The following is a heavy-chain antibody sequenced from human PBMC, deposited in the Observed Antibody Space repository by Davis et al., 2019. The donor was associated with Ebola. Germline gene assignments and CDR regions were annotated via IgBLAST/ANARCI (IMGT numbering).Heavy chain of an antibody. Sequence: PGGSLRLSCAASGFTFSSYWMSWVRQAPGKGLEWVANIKQDGSDKYYVDSVKGRFTISRDNSKNSLYLQMNSLTAEDTAVYSCASGYCSDGECYPGVFGYWGQGILVTVSS. D-gene: IGHD2-8*01. CDR3: ASGYCSDGECYPGVFGY. J-gene: IGHJ4*02. CDR2: IKQDGSDK. V-gene: IGHV3-7*01. CDR1: GFTFSSYW.